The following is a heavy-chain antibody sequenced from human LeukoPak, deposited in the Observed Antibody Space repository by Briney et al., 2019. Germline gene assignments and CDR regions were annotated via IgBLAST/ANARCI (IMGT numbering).Heavy chain of an antibody. CDR2: ISGSGGST. D-gene: IGHD1-26*01. Sequence: GGSLRLSCAASGFTFSSYAMSWVRQAPGKGLEWVSAISGSGGSTYYADSVKGRFTISRDNAKNTLYLQMNSLRAEDTAVYYCARTSYSASSLGYWGQGTLVTVSS. CDR3: ARTSYSASSLGY. V-gene: IGHV3-23*01. J-gene: IGHJ4*02. CDR1: GFTFSSYA.